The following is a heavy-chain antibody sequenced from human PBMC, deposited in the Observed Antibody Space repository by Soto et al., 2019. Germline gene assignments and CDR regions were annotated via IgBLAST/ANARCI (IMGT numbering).Heavy chain of an antibody. CDR1: GYTFTSYY. CDR2: INPSGGST. V-gene: IGHV1-46*01. CDR3: ATLGYCSSTSCYMGRGYYYGMDV. Sequence: GASVKVSCKASGYTFTSYYMHWVRQAPGQGLEWMGIINPSGGSTSYAQKFQGRVTMTRDTSTSTVHMELSSLRSEDTAVYYCATLGYCSSTSCYMGRGYYYGMDVWGQGTTVTVSS. D-gene: IGHD2-2*02. J-gene: IGHJ6*02.